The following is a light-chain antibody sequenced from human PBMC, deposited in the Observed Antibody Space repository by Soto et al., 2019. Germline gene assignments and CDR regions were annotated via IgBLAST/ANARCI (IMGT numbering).Light chain of an antibody. V-gene: IGKV3-20*01. CDR1: QSVTNSF. CDR2: GAS. CDR3: HQYGSSPST. Sequence: EIMLTQSPGTLSLSPGERATISCRASQSVTNSFLAWYQQKPGQGPRLLIYGASSRATGIPDRFSGSGSGTDFTLTISRLEPEDFAVYYCHQYGSSPSTFGQGTRVEIK. J-gene: IGKJ1*01.